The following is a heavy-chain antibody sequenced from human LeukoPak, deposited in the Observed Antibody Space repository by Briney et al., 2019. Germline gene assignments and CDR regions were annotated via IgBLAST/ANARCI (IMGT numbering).Heavy chain of an antibody. Sequence: SETLSLTCTVSGGSISSSSYYWGWIRQPPGKGLEWIGSIYYSGSTYYNPSLKSRVTISVDTSKNQFSLKLSSVTAADTAVYYCARSKPLYSYGYYYFDYWGQGTLVTVSS. CDR3: ARSKPLYSYGYYYFDY. J-gene: IGHJ4*02. CDR2: IYYSGST. V-gene: IGHV4-39*01. D-gene: IGHD5-18*01. CDR1: GGSISSSSYY.